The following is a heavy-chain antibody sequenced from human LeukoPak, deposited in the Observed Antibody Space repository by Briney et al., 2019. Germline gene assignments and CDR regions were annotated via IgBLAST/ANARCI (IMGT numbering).Heavy chain of an antibody. Sequence: SETLSLTCAVSGGSISSGGYSWSWIRQPPGKGLEWIGYIYHSGSTYYNPSLKSRVTISVDRSKNQFSLKLSSVTAVDTAVYYCARGGGIAVAVHFDYWGQGTLVTVSS. CDR2: IYHSGST. CDR3: ARGGGIAVAVHFDY. J-gene: IGHJ4*02. V-gene: IGHV4-30-2*01. D-gene: IGHD6-19*01. CDR1: GGSISSGGYS.